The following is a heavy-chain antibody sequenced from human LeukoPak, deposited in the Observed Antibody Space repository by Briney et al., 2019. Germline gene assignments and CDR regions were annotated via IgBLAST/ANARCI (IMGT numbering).Heavy chain of an antibody. J-gene: IGHJ5*02. CDR2: IYYSGNT. Sequence: GSLRLSCAASGFTVSNNYMTWVRQPPGKGLEWIGTIYYSGNTYYSPSLKSRVTISVDTSKHQFSLKLRSVTAADTAVYYCARHRGYCSGSRCYFSWFDPWGQGTLVTVSS. V-gene: IGHV4-39*01. CDR3: ARHRGYCSGSRCYFSWFDP. D-gene: IGHD2-15*01. CDR1: GFTVSNNY.